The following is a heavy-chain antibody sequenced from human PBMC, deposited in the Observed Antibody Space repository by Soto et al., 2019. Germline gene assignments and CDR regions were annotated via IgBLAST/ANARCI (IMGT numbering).Heavy chain of an antibody. CDR3: AKQEVRYSIFSSMDV. D-gene: IGHD6-13*01. J-gene: IGHJ6*02. CDR1: GYSFTSYW. V-gene: IGHV5-51*01. Sequence: PGDSLKISCKGSGYSFTSYWIGWVRQMPGKGLEWMGIIYPGDSDTRYSPSFQGQVTISTDKSISTPYLQWSSLKASDTAMYYCAKQEVRYSIFSSMDVWGQGTTVTVPS. CDR2: IYPGDSDT.